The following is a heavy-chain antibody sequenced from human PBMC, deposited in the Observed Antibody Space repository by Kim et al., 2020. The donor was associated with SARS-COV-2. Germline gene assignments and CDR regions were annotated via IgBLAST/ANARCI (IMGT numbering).Heavy chain of an antibody. D-gene: IGHD3-10*01. Sequence: SETLSLTCTVSGGSISSYYWSWIRQPPGKGLEWIGYIYYSGSTNYNPSLKSRVTISVDTSKNQFSLKLSSVTAADTAVYYCARVGPIWFGELLSLDYWGQGTLVTVSS. J-gene: IGHJ4*02. CDR1: GGSISSYY. CDR2: IYYSGST. CDR3: ARVGPIWFGELLSLDY. V-gene: IGHV4-59*01.